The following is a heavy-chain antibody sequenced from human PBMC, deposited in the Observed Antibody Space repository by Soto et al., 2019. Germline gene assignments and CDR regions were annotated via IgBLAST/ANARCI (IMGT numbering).Heavy chain of an antibody. V-gene: IGHV3-53*01. Sequence: EVQMVESGGALIHPGGSLRLSCAVSGFSVSTKYIIWVRQAPGKGLEWVSVIYSAAHTYYGDSVKGRFAISRDSSKNTVSLQMTSLRAEDTAIYYCAASVTTAGAFDFWGQGTMVTVSS. CDR1: GFSVSTKY. CDR2: IYSAAHT. D-gene: IGHD4-4*01. J-gene: IGHJ3*01. CDR3: AASVTTAGAFDF.